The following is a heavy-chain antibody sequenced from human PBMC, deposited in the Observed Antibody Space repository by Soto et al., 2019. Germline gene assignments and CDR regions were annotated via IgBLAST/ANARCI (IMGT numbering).Heavy chain of an antibody. V-gene: IGHV4-59*08. CDR3: ARTYSNYAYYYYYMDF. D-gene: IGHD4-4*01. J-gene: IGHJ6*03. CDR1: GGSISGYY. Sequence: SETLSLTCTVSGGSISGYYWSWIRQPPGKGLEWIGYIYYTGSTNYNPSLKSRVTISVDTSKNQFSLKLSSVTAADTAVYYCARTYSNYAYYYYYMDFWGKGTTVTVS. CDR2: IYYTGST.